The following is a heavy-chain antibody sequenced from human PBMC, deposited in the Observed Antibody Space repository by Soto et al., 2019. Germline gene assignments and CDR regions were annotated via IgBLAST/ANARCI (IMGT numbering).Heavy chain of an antibody. CDR1: GFTFDDYT. D-gene: IGHD6-13*01. Sequence: GGSLRLSCAASGFTFDDYTMHWVRQAPGKGLEWVSLISWDGGSTYYADSVKGRFTISRDNSKNSLYLQMNSLRTEDTALYYCAKDIRQLVALDGMEVWGQGTTVKVS. CDR3: AKDIRQLVALDGMEV. J-gene: IGHJ6*02. CDR2: ISWDGGST. V-gene: IGHV3-43*01.